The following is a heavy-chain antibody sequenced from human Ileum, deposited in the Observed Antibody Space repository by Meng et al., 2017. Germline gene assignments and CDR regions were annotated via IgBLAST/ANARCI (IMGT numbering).Heavy chain of an antibody. CDR2: IHHSGTT. CDR3: ARHDYGDPTAAFDY. J-gene: IGHJ4*02. D-gene: IGHD4-17*01. V-gene: IGHV4-4*02. CDR1: GASISNRNL. Sequence: QVTLQESGPGPVKPSGTLSLTCAVYGASISNRNLWNWVRQPPGKGLEWIGEIHHSGTTNYNPSLKSRVTISLDKSKNQFSLELRSVTAADTAVYYCARHDYGDPTAAFDYWGQGTLVTVSS.